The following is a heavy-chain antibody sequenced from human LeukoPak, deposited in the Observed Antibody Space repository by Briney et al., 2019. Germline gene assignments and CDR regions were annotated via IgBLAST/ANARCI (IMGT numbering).Heavy chain of an antibody. CDR1: GGTFSSYA. CDR3: ARGLDSSWTGYFQP. Sequence: ASVKVSCKASGGTFSSYAISWVRQAPGQGLEWMGWVNPNDGGTNYAQKFQGRVTMTWDTSITTAYMELSSLTSDDTAVYYCARGLDSSWTGYFQPWGQGTLVTVSS. CDR2: VNPNDGGT. V-gene: IGHV1-2*02. D-gene: IGHD6-13*01. J-gene: IGHJ1*01.